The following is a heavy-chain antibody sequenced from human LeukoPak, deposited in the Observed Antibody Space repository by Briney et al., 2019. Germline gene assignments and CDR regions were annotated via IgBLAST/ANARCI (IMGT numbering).Heavy chain of an antibody. Sequence: PLETLSLTCTVSGGSISGYFWSCIRQPPGKGLEWIGYIYYNGATLYSPSLKSRVTMSVDTSKNQFSLKLSSVTTADTAVYYCARDLVTVTKGFDIWGLGTMVSVSS. CDR3: ARDLVTVTKGFDI. V-gene: IGHV4-59*01. D-gene: IGHD4-17*01. CDR2: IYYNGAT. CDR1: GGSISGYF. J-gene: IGHJ3*02.